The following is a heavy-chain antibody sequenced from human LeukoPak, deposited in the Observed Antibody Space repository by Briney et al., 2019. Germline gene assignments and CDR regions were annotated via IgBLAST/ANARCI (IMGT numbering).Heavy chain of an antibody. CDR1: GFTFSDYY. CDR3: ARSDPNWGSTPLDY. V-gene: IGHV3-11*04. Sequence: GGSLRLSCAASGFTFSDYYMSWIRQAPGKGLEWVSYISGSGRTIYYEDSVKGRFTISRDNAKNSLYLQMNSLRTEDTAVYYCARSDPNWGSTPLDYWGQGTLVTVSS. D-gene: IGHD7-27*01. J-gene: IGHJ4*02. CDR2: ISGSGRTI.